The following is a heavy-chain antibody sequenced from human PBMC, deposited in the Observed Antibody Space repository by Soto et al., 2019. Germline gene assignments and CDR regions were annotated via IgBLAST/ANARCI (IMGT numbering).Heavy chain of an antibody. CDR1: RGSITPGSYY. CDR2: IYYTWST. CDR3: ASVLLTPTEHLHQ. D-gene: IGHD2-15*01. V-gene: IGHV4-39*07. Sequence: SESRSLTCFLSRGSITPGSYYWSWVRQRPGEGLEWIGNIYYTWSTCYNLSLKSRFAISIDTSKNQFSLTLSSVTAAYTARHYCASVLLTPTEHLHQWGTGALFTVSS. J-gene: IGHJ4*02.